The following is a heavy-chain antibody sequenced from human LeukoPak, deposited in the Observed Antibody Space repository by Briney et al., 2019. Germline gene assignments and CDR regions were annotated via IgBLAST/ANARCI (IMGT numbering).Heavy chain of an antibody. V-gene: IGHV3-23*01. CDR1: GFTFNSYA. CDR3: AKVVAGTYYFDY. Sequence: GGSLRLSCAASGFTFNSYAMSWVRQAPGKGLEWVSAISGSGGDTYYADSVKGRVTISRDNSKNTLYMQVNSLRAEDTAIYYCAKVVAGTYYFDYWGQGTLVTVSS. D-gene: IGHD6-19*01. CDR2: ISGSGGDT. J-gene: IGHJ4*02.